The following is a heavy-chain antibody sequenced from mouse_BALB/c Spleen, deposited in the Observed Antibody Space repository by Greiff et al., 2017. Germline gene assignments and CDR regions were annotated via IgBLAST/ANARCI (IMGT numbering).Heavy chain of an antibody. CDR3: AISSYYGNYSWYFDV. Sequence: EVKVVESGGGLVKPGGSLKLSCAASGFTFSSYAMSWVRQSPEKRLEWVAEISSGGSYTYYPDTVTGRFTISRDNAKNTLYLEMSSLRSEDTAMYYCAISSYYGNYSWYFDVWGAGTTVTVSS. CDR2: ISSGGSYT. CDR1: GFTFSSYA. V-gene: IGHV5-9-4*01. D-gene: IGHD2-10*01. J-gene: IGHJ1*01.